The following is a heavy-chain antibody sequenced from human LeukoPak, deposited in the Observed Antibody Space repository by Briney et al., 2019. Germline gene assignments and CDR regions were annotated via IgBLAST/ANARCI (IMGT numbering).Heavy chain of an antibody. CDR3: ARASPYSHYYGMDV. CDR1: GFTFSRYW. CDR2: INSDGSST. Sequence: GGSLRLSCAASGFTFSRYWMHWVRQAPGKGLVWVSRINSDGSSTTYADSVKGRFTISRDNAKTSLFLQMNSLSAEDTATYYCARASPYSHYYGMDVWGQGTTVTVSS. J-gene: IGHJ6*02. V-gene: IGHV3-74*03.